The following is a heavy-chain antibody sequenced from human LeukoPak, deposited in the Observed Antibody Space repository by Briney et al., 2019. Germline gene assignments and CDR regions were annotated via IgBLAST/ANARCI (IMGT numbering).Heavy chain of an antibody. Sequence: GASVKVSCKASGYTFTGYYMHWVRQAPGQGLEWMGWINPNSGGTNYAQKFQGWVTMTRDTSISTAYMELSRLRSDDTAVYYCARGGELTSFYDAFDIWGQETMVTVSS. D-gene: IGHD2-2*01. CDR3: ARGGELTSFYDAFDI. CDR2: INPNSGGT. V-gene: IGHV1-2*04. J-gene: IGHJ3*02. CDR1: GYTFTGYY.